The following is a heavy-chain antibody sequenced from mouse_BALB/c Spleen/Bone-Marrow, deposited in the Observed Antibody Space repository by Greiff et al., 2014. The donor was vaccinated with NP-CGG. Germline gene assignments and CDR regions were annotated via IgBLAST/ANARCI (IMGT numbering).Heavy chain of an antibody. CDR1: GFNIKDTY. J-gene: IGHJ4*01. CDR3: ARYIYYAMDY. Sequence: EVQLQQSGAELAKPGASVKLSCTASGFNIKDTYMHWVKQRPEQGLEWIGRIDPANGNTKYDQKFQGKATITADTSSNTAYLQLSSLTSEDTAVYYCARYIYYAMDYWGQGTSVTVSS. CDR2: IDPANGNT. V-gene: IGHV14-3*02.